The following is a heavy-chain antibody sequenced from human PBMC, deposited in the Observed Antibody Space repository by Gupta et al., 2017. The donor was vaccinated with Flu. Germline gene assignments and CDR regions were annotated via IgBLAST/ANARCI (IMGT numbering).Heavy chain of an antibody. D-gene: IGHD5-24*01. CDR2: INQDGNTK. V-gene: IGHV3-7*01. J-gene: IGHJ4*02. CDR1: GFPLGDYW. CDR3: ARNRGWEQFDY. Sequence: HLWKPGGGWVQLGGSLGRPWQAPGFPLGDYWMNWVRQAPGKGLEWVANINQDGNTKNYVDSLKGRFTVSRDNAKNSLYLQMDSLRAEDTAVYFCARNRGWEQFDYWGQGTLVTVSS.